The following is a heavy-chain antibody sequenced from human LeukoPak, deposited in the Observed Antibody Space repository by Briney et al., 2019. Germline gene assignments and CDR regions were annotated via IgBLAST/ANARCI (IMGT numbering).Heavy chain of an antibody. J-gene: IGHJ6*02. CDR3: ARDRSRLRGSGSYYPYYYYGMDV. CDR1: GYIFTSYY. D-gene: IGHD3-10*01. Sequence: ASVNVSCKASGYIFTSYYMHWVRQAPGQGLEWMGIINPSGGSTSYAQKFQGRVTMTRDTSTSTVYMELSSLRSEDTAVYYCARDRSRLRGSGSYYPYYYYGMDVWGQGTTVTVSS. CDR2: INPSGGST. V-gene: IGHV1-46*01.